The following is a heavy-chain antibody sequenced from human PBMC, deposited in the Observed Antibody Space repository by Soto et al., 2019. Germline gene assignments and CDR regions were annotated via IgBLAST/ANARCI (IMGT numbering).Heavy chain of an antibody. J-gene: IGHJ6*02. CDR1: GGSISSNY. V-gene: IGHV4-59*01. CDR2: IYYTGST. Sequence: SETLSLTCIVSGGSISSNYWSWIRQPPGKGLEWIGYIYYTGSTNFNPSLKNRVIISVDTSKNQFSLRLSSVTAADTAVYYCARSYPNTIFGVVPSRGLDVWGQGTTVTVSS. CDR3: ARSYPNTIFGVVPSRGLDV. D-gene: IGHD3-3*01.